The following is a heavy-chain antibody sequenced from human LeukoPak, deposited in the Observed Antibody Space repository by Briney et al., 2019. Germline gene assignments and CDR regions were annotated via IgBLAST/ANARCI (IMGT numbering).Heavy chain of an antibody. CDR2: IYSDGST. V-gene: IGHV3-53*01. CDR1: GFSVSTNY. Sequence: GGPLRLSCAASGFSVSTNYISWVRQAPGKGLEWVSVIYSDGSTKYADSVKARFTIARDNSKNTVYLQMNSLRVEDTAVYYCARATLDNWGQGTLVTVSS. J-gene: IGHJ4*02. CDR3: ARATLDN.